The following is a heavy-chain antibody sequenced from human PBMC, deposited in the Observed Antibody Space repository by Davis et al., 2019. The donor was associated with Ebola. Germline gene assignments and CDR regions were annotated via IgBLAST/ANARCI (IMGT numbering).Heavy chain of an antibody. J-gene: IGHJ3*02. CDR3: TRGDSGDYWDAFDI. Sequence: SLKISCAASGFTFDDYAMHWVRQAPGKGLEWVSGISWNSGSIGYADSVKGRFTISRDNAKNSLYLQMNSLRAEDTAVYYCTRGDSGDYWDAFDIWGQGTMVTVSS. CDR1: GFTFDDYA. D-gene: IGHD4-17*01. V-gene: IGHV3-9*01. CDR2: ISWNSGSI.